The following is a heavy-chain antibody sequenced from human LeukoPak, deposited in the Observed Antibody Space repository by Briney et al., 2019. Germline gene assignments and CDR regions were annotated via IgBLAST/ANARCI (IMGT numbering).Heavy chain of an antibody. J-gene: IGHJ4*02. CDR3: ARGSRSPSGTYHYYFDY. CDR2: IPSDGSKN. D-gene: IGHD1-26*01. CDR1: GLTFTNYA. Sequence: GGSLRLSCAASGLTFTNYAMHWVRQTPGKGLEWVALIPSDGSKNIYADPVKGRFTVSRDNSKNTLYLQMNSLRAEDTAVYYCARGSRSPSGTYHYYFDYWGQGTLVTVSS. V-gene: IGHV3-30*03.